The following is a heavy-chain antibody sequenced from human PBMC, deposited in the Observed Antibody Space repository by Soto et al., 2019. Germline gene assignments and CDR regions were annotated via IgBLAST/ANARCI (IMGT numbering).Heavy chain of an antibody. Sequence: QVQLVQSGAEVKKPGSSVKVSCKASGGTFSSYAISWVRQAPGQGLEWMGGIIPVFGTTTYAQRFQGRVAISADESTSTACMELSSLRSEDTAVYYCASQPVRGVVVLAPFEYWGQGTLVSVSS. D-gene: IGHD3-10*01. CDR1: GGTFSSYA. CDR3: ASQPVRGVVVLAPFEY. J-gene: IGHJ4*02. CDR2: IIPVFGTT. V-gene: IGHV1-69*01.